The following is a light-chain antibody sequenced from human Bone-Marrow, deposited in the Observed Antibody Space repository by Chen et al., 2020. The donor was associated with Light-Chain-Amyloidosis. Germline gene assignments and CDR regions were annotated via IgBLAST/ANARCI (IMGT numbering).Light chain of an antibody. CDR3: QVWDRSSDRPV. CDR2: DDS. J-gene: IGLJ2*01. CDR1: NIGSTS. V-gene: IGLV3-21*02. Sequence: SYVLTQPSSVSVAPGQTATIACGGNNIGSTSVHWYQQTPGQAPLLVVYDDSDRPPAIPERLSGSNSGNTATLTISRVEAGDGADYYCQVWDRSSDRPVFGGGTKLSVL.